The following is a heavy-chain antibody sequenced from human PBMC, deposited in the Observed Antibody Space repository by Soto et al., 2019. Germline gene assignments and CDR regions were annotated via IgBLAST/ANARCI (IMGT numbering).Heavy chain of an antibody. V-gene: IGHV3-33*06. CDR2: IRCDGSNK. CDR3: AKERWLGELDY. CDR1: GFTFSSYG. D-gene: IGHD6-19*01. Sequence: PGGSLRLSCVASGFTFSSYGMHWVRQAPGKGLEWVSAIRCDGSNKYYADSVKGRFTISRDNSKNTLYLQMNSLRAEDTAVYYCAKERWLGELDYWGQGTLVTVSS. J-gene: IGHJ4*02.